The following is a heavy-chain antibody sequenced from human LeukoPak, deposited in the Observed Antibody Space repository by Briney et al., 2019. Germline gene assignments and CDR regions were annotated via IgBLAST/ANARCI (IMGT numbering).Heavy chain of an antibody. Sequence: PGGSLRLSCAASGFTFSNYWMHWVRQAPGKGLVWVSRINSDGRSTSYADSVKGRFTIYRDNAKNTLYLQMNSLRAEDTAVYYCARGYYDSSGYYLIDYWGQGTLVTVSS. CDR1: GFTFSNYW. J-gene: IGHJ4*02. CDR3: ARGYYDSSGYYLIDY. D-gene: IGHD3-22*01. V-gene: IGHV3-74*01. CDR2: INSDGRST.